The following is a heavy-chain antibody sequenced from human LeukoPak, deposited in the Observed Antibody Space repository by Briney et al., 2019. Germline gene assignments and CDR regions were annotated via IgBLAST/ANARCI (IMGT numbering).Heavy chain of an antibody. Sequence: GGSLRLFCVASEFIFSDYWMSWVRQAPGRGWELVANIKQGGREEKYVSSVTGRFAISRDDAKSTLYLQMDSLSGDDTAVYYCARDNGGWFDTWAGEPWSPSPQ. CDR1: EFIFSDYW. V-gene: IGHV3-7*03. J-gene: IGHJ5*02. CDR2: IKQGGREE. CDR3: ARDNGGWFDT. D-gene: IGHD3-10*01.